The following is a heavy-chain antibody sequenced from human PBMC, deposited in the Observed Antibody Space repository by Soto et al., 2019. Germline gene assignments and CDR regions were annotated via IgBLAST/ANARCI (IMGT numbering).Heavy chain of an antibody. J-gene: IGHJ5*02. CDR1: GYTFTGYY. V-gene: IGHV1-2*04. CDR2: INPNSGGT. Sequence: GASVKVSCKASGYTFTGYYMHWVRQAPGQGLEWLGWINPNSGGTDYAQKFQGWVTMTRDTSISTAYMELSRLRSDDTAVYYCARDASRYFRWALTRKSWFDPWGQGTLVTVSS. CDR3: ARDASRYFRWALTRKSWFDP. D-gene: IGHD3-9*01.